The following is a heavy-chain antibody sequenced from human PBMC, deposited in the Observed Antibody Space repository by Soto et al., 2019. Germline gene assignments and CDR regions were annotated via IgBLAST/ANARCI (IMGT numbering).Heavy chain of an antibody. J-gene: IGHJ6*02. CDR1: GVSITSYY. D-gene: IGHD2-15*01. V-gene: IGHV4-4*07. CDR3: ARVPVAVAATEDYYGLDV. Sequence: SETLSLTCSVSGVSITSYYWSWIRQSAGGGLEWMGRINTDGLSTYSPSFKSRLTMSLDTSKNQVSLRLISVTATDTAVYFCARVPVAVAATEDYYGLDVWGQGTTVTVSS. CDR2: INTDGLS.